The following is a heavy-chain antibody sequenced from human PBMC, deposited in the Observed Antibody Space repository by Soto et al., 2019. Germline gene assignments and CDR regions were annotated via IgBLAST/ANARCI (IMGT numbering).Heavy chain of an antibody. V-gene: IGHV1-2*04. J-gene: IGHJ6*03. CDR1: GYTFTGYY. CDR3: ARGVGYSSSRASYYYYYMDV. D-gene: IGHD6-13*01. CDR2: INPNSGGT. Sequence: GASVKVSCKASGYTFTGYYMHWVRQAPGQGLEWMGWINPNSGGTNYAQKFQGWVTMTRDTSISTAYMELSRLRSDDTAVYYCARGVGYSSSRASYYYYYMDVWGKGTTVTV.